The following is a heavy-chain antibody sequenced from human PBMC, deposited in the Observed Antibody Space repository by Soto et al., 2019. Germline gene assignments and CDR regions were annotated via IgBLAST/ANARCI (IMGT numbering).Heavy chain of an antibody. Sequence: SVKVSCKASGGTFSSYAIGWLRQAPGQALEWLGGIIPIFGTANYAQKFQGRVTITADESTSTAYMELSSLRSEDTAVYYCARDLGVVPAAVTAHSDYWGQGTLVTVSS. CDR2: IIPIFGTA. V-gene: IGHV1-69*13. J-gene: IGHJ4*02. CDR1: GGTFSSYA. CDR3: ARDLGVVPAAVTAHSDY. D-gene: IGHD2-2*01.